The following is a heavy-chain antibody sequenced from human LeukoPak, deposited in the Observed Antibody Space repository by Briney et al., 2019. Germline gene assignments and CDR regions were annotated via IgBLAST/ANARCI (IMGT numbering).Heavy chain of an antibody. D-gene: IGHD6-19*01. CDR2: ISTNGGST. CDR1: GFTFSSYA. V-gene: IGHV3-64D*06. Sequence: PGGSLRLSCAASGFTFSSYAMHWVRQAPGKGLEYVSAISTNGGSTYYADSVKGRFTISRDNSKNTLYLQMSSLRAEDTAVYYCVKGRPGYYSSDYDYFDYWGQGTLVTVSS. CDR3: VKGRPGYYSSDYDYFDY. J-gene: IGHJ4*02.